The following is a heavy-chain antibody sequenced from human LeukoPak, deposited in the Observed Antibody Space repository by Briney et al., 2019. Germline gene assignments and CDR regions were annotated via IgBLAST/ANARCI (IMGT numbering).Heavy chain of an antibody. CDR2: ISYDGSNK. J-gene: IGHJ4*02. D-gene: IGHD5-18*01. CDR1: GFTFSSYA. Sequence: RSLRLSCAASGFTFSSYAMHWVRQAPGKGLEWVAVISYDGSNKYYADSVRGRFTISRDNSKNTLYLQMNSLRAEDTAVYYCARGGIQLWTSFDYWGQGTLVTVSS. CDR3: ARGGIQLWTSFDY. V-gene: IGHV3-30*04.